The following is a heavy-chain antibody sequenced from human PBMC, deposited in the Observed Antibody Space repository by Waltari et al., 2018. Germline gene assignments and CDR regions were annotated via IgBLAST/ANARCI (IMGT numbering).Heavy chain of an antibody. CDR3: SSWYPHYYYYGMDV. V-gene: IGHV1-69*13. D-gene: IGHD6-13*01. J-gene: IGHJ6*02. CDR2: IIPIFGTA. Sequence: QVQLVQSGAEVKKPGSSVKVSCKASGGPFSSYAISWVRQAPGQGLEWMGGIIPIFGTANYAQKFQGRVTITADESTSTAYMELSSLRSEDTAVYYCSSWYPHYYYYGMDVWGQGTTVTVSS. CDR1: GGPFSSYA.